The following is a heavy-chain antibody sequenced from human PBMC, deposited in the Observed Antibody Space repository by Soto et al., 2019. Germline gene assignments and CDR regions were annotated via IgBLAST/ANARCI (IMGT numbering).Heavy chain of an antibody. CDR1: GFIFSSYT. V-gene: IGHV3-30-3*01. J-gene: IGHJ5*02. CDR3: TRDASRDSSARGWFDP. D-gene: IGHD6-13*01. CDR2: ITYDGSNQ. Sequence: GGSLRLSCAASGFIFSSYTMHWVRQAPGKGLEWVGVITYDGSNQYYADSVKGRFTISRDNAKNSLHLQMNSLRAEDTAVYYCTRDASRDSSARGWFDPWGPGTLVTVSS.